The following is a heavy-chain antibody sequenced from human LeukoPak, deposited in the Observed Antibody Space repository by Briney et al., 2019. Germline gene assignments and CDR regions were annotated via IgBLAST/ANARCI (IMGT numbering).Heavy chain of an antibody. CDR3: ARDLARSYSSSGEGAFDY. D-gene: IGHD6-13*01. CDR2: ISWNSGSI. V-gene: IGHV3-48*04. J-gene: IGHJ4*02. CDR1: GFIFSSAW. Sequence: GGSLRLSCAASGFIFSSAWMSWVRQAPGKGLEWVSGISWNSGSIGYADSVKGRFTISRDNAKNSLYLQMNSLRAEDTAVYYCARDLARSYSSSGEGAFDYWGQGTLVTVSS.